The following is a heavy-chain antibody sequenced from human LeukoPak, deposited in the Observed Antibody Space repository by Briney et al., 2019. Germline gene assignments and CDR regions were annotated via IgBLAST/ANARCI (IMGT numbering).Heavy chain of an antibody. CDR1: GGSISSYY. CDR2: IYYSGST. J-gene: IGHJ4*02. V-gene: IGHV4-59*06. CDR3: ARAVYDYIWGSYRFDY. D-gene: IGHD3-16*02. Sequence: SETLSLTCTVTGGSISSYYWSWIRQHPGKGLEWIGFIYYSGSTYYNPSLKSRVTFSVDTSKNQFSLKLSSVNAADTAVYYCARAVYDYIWGSYRFDYWGQGTLVTVSS.